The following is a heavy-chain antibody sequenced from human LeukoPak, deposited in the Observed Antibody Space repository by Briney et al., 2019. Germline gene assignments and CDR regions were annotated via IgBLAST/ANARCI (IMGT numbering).Heavy chain of an antibody. Sequence: SQTLSLTCTVSGGSISSGSYDWSWIRQPAGKGLEWIGRIYTSGSTNYNPSLKSRVTISVDTSKNQFSLKLSSVTAADTAVYYCARDGGSYYYDSSGYPASWFDPWGQGTLVTVSS. V-gene: IGHV4-61*02. CDR2: IYTSGST. D-gene: IGHD3-22*01. J-gene: IGHJ5*02. CDR1: GGSISSGSYD. CDR3: ARDGGSYYYDSSGYPASWFDP.